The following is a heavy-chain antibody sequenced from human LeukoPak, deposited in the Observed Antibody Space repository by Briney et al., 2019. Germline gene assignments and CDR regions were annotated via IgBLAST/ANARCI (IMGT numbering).Heavy chain of an antibody. CDR1: GFTFSSYS. V-gene: IGHV3-48*01. CDR3: ARVYRYTYHVVADY. J-gene: IGHJ4*02. CDR2: ISSSSSTI. D-gene: IGHD3-16*02. Sequence: PGGSLRLSCAASGFTFSSYSMNWVRQAPGKGLEWVSYISSSSSTIYYADSVKGRFTISRDNAKNSLYLQMNSLRAEDTAVYYCARVYRYTYHVVADYWGQGTLVTVSS.